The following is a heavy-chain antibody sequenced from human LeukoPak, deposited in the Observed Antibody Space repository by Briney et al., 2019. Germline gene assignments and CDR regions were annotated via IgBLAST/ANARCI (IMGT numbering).Heavy chain of an antibody. CDR3: ARVQLSFDY. CDR1: GFTFSSYG. CDR2: ISYDGSNR. J-gene: IGHJ4*02. V-gene: IGHV3-30*03. Sequence: PGGSLRLSCAASGFTFSSYGVHWVRQAPGKGLEWVAVISYDGSNRYYADSVKGRFTISRDKSKNTLYLQMNSLRTEDTAVYYCARVQLSFDYWGQGTLVTVSS.